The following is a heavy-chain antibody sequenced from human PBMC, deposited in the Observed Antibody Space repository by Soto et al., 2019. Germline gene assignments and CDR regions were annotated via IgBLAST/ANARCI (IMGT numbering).Heavy chain of an antibody. CDR2: IRPDGSET. D-gene: IGHD4-4*01. V-gene: IGHV3-7*03. Sequence: EVQLVQSGGGLVQPGGSLRLSCVGSGFTFTDFYMNWVRQAPGKGLEWVANIRPDGSETNYVESVKGRFTTSRDNVKNSLFMQMNSLRADDKDVYYCAGWGGHDYNYWGQGILVTVSS. CDR3: AGWGGHDYNY. J-gene: IGHJ4*02. CDR1: GFTFTDFY.